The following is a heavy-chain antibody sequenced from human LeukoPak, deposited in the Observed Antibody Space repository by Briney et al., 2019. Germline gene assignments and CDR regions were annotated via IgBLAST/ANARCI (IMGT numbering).Heavy chain of an antibody. CDR1: GYTFTSYG. J-gene: IGHJ4*02. CDR3: ARARGLPPPYYFDY. Sequence: GASVKVSCKASGYTFTSYGISWVRQAPGQGLEWMGWISTYNGSANYAQKLQGRVTVTTDTSTSTAYMELSSLRSEDTAVYYCARARGLPPPYYFDYWGQGTLVTVSS. V-gene: IGHV1-18*01. CDR2: ISTYNGSA. D-gene: IGHD2-15*01.